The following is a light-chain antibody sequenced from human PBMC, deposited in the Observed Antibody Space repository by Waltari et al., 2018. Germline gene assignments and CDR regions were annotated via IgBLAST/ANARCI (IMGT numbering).Light chain of an antibody. J-gene: IGKJ4*01. CDR1: QGINNY. V-gene: IGKV1-16*02. Sequence: DIQMTQSPSSLSASVGDRITLTCRASQGINNYLAWFQQKPGKAPTSLIYDASSLQSGVSSNFSGSGSGTDFTLTISSLQPEDIATYYCQQYNNYPPTFGGGTKVEIK. CDR3: QQYNNYPPT. CDR2: DAS.